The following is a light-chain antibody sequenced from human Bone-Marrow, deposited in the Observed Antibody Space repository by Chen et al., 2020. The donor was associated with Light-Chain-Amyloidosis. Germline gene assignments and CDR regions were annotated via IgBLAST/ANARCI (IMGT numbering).Light chain of an antibody. Sequence: QSVLAQPPSLSGAPGPRVTISFTGTRSNIEDGFGVHWYQQFAGAVPKLLIYHNNNRPSGVPDRFSGSRAGTSASLTITGLQAEDEGDYYCQTYDSRLSGWVFGGGTKLTVL. V-gene: IGLV1-40*01. CDR1: RSNIEDGFG. CDR2: HNN. J-gene: IGLJ3*02. CDR3: QTYDSRLSGWV.